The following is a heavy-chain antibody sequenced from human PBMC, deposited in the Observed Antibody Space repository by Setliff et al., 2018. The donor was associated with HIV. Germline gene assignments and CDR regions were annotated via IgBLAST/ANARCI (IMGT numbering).Heavy chain of an antibody. CDR3: ARGRGVIKEKPFDE. CDR1: GESFSGYY. J-gene: IGHJ4*02. Sequence: SETLSLTCAVYGESFSGYYWSWIRQPPGGGLEWIGEINHSGSTYYNPSLQSRLTMSVDTSKNQFSLRLRSVTAADTAVYYCARGRGVIKEKPFDEWGQGTLVTVSS. D-gene: IGHD3-10*01. V-gene: IGHV4-34*01. CDR2: INHSGST.